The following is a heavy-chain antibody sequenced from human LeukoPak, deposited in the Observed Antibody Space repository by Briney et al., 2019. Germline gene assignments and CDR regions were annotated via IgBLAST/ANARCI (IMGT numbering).Heavy chain of an antibody. Sequence: ASVKVSCKASGYTFTSYYMHWVRQAPGQGLEWMGIINPSGGSTSYAQKFQGRVTMTRDTSTSTVYMELSSLRSEDTAVYYCARVGSGDYYDSSGYPAGFDYWGQGTLVTVSS. CDR1: GYTFTSYY. D-gene: IGHD3-22*01. V-gene: IGHV1-46*01. J-gene: IGHJ4*02. CDR2: INPSGGST. CDR3: ARVGSGDYYDSSGYPAGFDY.